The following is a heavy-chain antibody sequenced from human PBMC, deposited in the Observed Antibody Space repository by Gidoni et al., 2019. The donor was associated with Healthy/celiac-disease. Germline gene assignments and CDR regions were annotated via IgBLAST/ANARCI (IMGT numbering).Heavy chain of an antibody. J-gene: IGHJ6*02. D-gene: IGHD3-16*01. CDR3: AKDFMITFGGPIYGMDV. CDR2: ISGSGGST. CDR1: GFTFSSYA. Sequence: EVQLLESGGGLVQPGGSLRLSCAASGFTFSSYAMRWVRQAPGKGLEWVSAISGSGGSTYYADSVKGRFTISRDNSKNTLYLQMNSLRAEDTAVYYCAKDFMITFGGPIYGMDVWGQGTTVTVSS. V-gene: IGHV3-23*01.